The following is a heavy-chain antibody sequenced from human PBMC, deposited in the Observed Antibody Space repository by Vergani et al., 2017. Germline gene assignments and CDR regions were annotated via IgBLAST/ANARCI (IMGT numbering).Heavy chain of an antibody. Sequence: QVQLVESGGGVVQPGRSLRLSCAVSGFTFRNYGMHWVRQAPGKGLEWVAVISYDGSNKYYADSVKGRFTISRDNSKNTLYLQMNSLRAGDTAVYYCAKEGGPYYRYYMDVWGKGTTVSVSS. CDR3: AKEGGPYYRYYMDV. CDR2: ISYDGSNK. J-gene: IGHJ6*03. V-gene: IGHV3-30*18. D-gene: IGHD3-16*01. CDR1: GFTFRNYG.